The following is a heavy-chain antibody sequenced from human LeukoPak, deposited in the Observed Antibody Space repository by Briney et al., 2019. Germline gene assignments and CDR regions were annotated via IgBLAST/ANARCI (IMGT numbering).Heavy chain of an antibody. CDR3: ARGHYYDSSGLYFGY. D-gene: IGHD3-22*01. V-gene: IGHV4-31*03. Sequence: SETLSLTCTISGASIGAGGFYWTWIRQPPGEGLEWIGYVYYTGSVDYNASLKSRLTISLDTSKNQFSLKLNFVTAADTAVYYCARGHYYDSSGLYFGYWGQGTLVTVSS. CDR2: VYYTGSV. CDR1: GASIGAGGFY. J-gene: IGHJ4*02.